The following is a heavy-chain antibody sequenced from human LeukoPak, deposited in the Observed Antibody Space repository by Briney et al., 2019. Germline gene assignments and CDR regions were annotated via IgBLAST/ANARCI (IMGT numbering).Heavy chain of an antibody. V-gene: IGHV4-34*01. CDR3: ARHHPLVGGSYAY. CDR2: INHSGST. CDR1: GGSFSGYY. D-gene: IGHD1-26*01. Sequence: SETLSLTCAVYGGSFSGYYWSWIRQPPGKGLEWIGEINHSGSTNYNPSLKSRVTISVDTSKNQFSLKLSSVTAADTAVYYCARHHPLVGGSYAYWGQGTLVTVSS. J-gene: IGHJ4*02.